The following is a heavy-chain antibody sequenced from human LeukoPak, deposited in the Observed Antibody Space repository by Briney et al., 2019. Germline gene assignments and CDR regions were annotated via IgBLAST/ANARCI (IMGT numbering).Heavy chain of an antibody. CDR2: IYYSGST. CDR1: GGSVSSGSHY. CDR3: ARDFYFSHYYYGMDV. Sequence: SETLSLTCTVSGGSVSSGSHYWSWIRQPPGKGLEWIGYIYYSGSTNYNPSLKSRVTISVDTSKNQFSLKLSSVTAADTAVYYCARDFYFSHYYYGMDVWGQGTTVTVSS. J-gene: IGHJ6*02. D-gene: IGHD2/OR15-2a*01. V-gene: IGHV4-61*01.